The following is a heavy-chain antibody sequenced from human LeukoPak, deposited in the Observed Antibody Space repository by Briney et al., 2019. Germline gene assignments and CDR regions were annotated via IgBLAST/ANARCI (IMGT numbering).Heavy chain of an antibody. D-gene: IGHD3-3*01. V-gene: IGHV4-38-2*01. Sequence: SETLSLTCGVSGYSISTGSYWGWIRPPPGKGLEWIGSIYHSGNTYYNPALKSRVTISVDTSKNQFSLRLTSVTAADTAVYYCARSKVRFLVWLIFPDAFDLWGQGTMLTVSS. CDR2: IYHSGNT. CDR3: ARSKVRFLVWLIFPDAFDL. J-gene: IGHJ3*01. CDR1: GYSISTGSY.